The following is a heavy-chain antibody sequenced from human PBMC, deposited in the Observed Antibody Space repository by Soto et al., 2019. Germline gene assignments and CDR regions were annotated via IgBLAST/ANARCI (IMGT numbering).Heavy chain of an antibody. V-gene: IGHV3-23*01. CDR3: AKASGWFGEFDY. J-gene: IGHJ4*02. Sequence: EVPLLESGGGLVQPGGSLRLSCAASGFTFSSYAMSWVRQAPGKGLEWVSAISGSGGSTYYADSVKGRFTISRDNSKNKLYLQMNSLRAEDTAVYYCAKASGWFGEFDYWGQGTLVTVSS. D-gene: IGHD3-10*01. CDR2: ISGSGGST. CDR1: GFTFSSYA.